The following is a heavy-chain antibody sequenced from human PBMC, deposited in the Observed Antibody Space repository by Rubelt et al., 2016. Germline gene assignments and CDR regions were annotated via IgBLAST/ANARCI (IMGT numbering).Heavy chain of an antibody. D-gene: IGHD1-26*01. J-gene: IGHJ6*02. V-gene: IGHV1-46*01. CDR1: GYTFTSYY. CDR2: INPSGGST. CDR3: ASVVPGSYYYYGMDV. Sequence: QVQLVQSGSELKKPGASVKVSCKASGYTFTSYYMHWVRQAPGQGLEWMGIINPSGGSTSYAQKFQGRVTMTRDTSTSTVYMELSSLRSEDTAVYYCASVVPGSYYYYGMDVWGQGTTVTVSS.